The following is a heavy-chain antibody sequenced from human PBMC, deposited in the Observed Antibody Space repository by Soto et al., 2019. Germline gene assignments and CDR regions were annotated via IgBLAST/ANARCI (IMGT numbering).Heavy chain of an antibody. J-gene: IGHJ5*02. CDR3: ARGPGVDGYYFNWLDP. CDR1: GGSFSGYY. Sequence: SETLSLTCAVYGGSFSGYYWSWIRRPPGKGLEWIGEINHSGSTNYNPSLKSRVTISVDTSKNQFSLKLSSVTAADTAVYYCARGPGVDGYYFNWLDPWGQGTLVTVSS. V-gene: IGHV4-34*01. D-gene: IGHD5-12*01. CDR2: INHSGST.